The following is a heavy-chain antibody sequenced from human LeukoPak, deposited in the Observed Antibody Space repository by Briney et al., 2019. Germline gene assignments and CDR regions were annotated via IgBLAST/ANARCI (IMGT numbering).Heavy chain of an antibody. V-gene: IGHV3-23*01. D-gene: IGHD3-3*01. CDR3: ANQLEWLLYMDV. J-gene: IGHJ6*03. CDR2: ISGSGGST. Sequence: PGGSLRLSCAASGFTFSSYAMSWVRQAPGKGLEWVPAISGSGGSTYYADSVKGRFTISRDNSKNTLYLQMNSLRAEDTAVYYCANQLEWLLYMDVWGKGTTVTVSS. CDR1: GFTFSSYA.